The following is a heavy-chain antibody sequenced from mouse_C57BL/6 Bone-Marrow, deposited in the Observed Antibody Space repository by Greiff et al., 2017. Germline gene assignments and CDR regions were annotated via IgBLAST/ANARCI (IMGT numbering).Heavy chain of an antibody. CDR3: ARDTYYSNYGDAMDY. Sequence: EVKLMESEGGLVQPGSSMKLSCTASGFTFSDYYMAWVRQVPEKGLEWVANINYDGSSTYYLDSLKSRFIIARDNAKNILYLQMSSLTSEDTATYYCARDTYYSNYGDAMDYWGQGTSVTVSS. CDR2: INYDGSST. J-gene: IGHJ4*01. D-gene: IGHD2-5*01. CDR1: GFTFSDYY. V-gene: IGHV5-16*01.